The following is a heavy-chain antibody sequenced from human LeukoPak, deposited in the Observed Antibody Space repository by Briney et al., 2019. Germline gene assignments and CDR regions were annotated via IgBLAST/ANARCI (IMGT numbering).Heavy chain of an antibody. CDR1: GFTFSTYS. V-gene: IGHV3-30*14. CDR3: ARPYYYDSSGERGDY. J-gene: IGHJ4*02. CDR2: ISSDGSNK. Sequence: GRSLRLSCAASGFTFSTYSMHWVRQAPGKGLEWVAVISSDGSNKYYADSVKGRFTISRDNSKNTLYLQMNSLRAEDTAVYYCARPYYYDSSGERGDYWGQGTLVTVSS. D-gene: IGHD3-22*01.